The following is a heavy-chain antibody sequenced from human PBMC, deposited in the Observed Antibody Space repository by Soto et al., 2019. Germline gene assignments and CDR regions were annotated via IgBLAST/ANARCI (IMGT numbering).Heavy chain of an antibody. CDR3: ARAGFRITFFGVVIKRDGYLLYY. CDR2: INPSGGST. Sequence: SSVQPSCKASGYTFTSTYMHWLIQAPGQGLEWMGIINPSGGSTSYAQKFQGRVTMTRDTSTSTVYMELSSLRSEDTAVYYCARAGFRITFFGVVIKRDGYLLYYWGQGTPVTVSS. D-gene: IGHD3-3*01. J-gene: IGHJ4*01. CDR1: GYTFTSTY. V-gene: IGHV1-46*01.